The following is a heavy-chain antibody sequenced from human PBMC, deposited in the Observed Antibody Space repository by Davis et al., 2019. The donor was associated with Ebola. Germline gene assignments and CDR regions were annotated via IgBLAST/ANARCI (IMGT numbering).Heavy chain of an antibody. Sequence: SETLSLTCAVYGGSFSGYYWSWIRQPPGKGLEWIGEINHSGSTNYNPSLKSRVTISVDTSKNQFSLKLSSVTAADTAVYYCARLRVAGTPLYYYYYGMDVWGQGTTVTVSS. CDR3: ARLRVAGTPLYYYYYGMDV. D-gene: IGHD1-1*01. V-gene: IGHV4-34*01. CDR1: GGSFSGYY. CDR2: INHSGST. J-gene: IGHJ6*02.